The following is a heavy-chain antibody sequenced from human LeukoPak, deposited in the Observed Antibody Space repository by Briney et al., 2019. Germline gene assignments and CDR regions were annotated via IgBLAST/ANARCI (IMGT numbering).Heavy chain of an antibody. J-gene: IGHJ4*02. CDR1: GYTFTGYY. V-gene: IGHV1-2*02. CDR2: INPNSDGT. D-gene: IGHD3-10*02. Sequence: ASVKVSCTASGYTFTGYYIHWVRQAPGQGLEWMGWINPNSDGTNYAQKFQGRVTMTRDTSISTAYMELSSLRSDDTAVYYCARDVPDYWGQGTLVTVSS. CDR3: ARDVPDY.